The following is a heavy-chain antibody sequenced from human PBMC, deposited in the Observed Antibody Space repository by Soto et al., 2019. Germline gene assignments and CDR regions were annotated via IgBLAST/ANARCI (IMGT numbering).Heavy chain of an antibody. CDR1: GGSISSYY. CDR2: IYYSGST. V-gene: IGHV4-59*01. J-gene: IGHJ5*02. Sequence: SESLSLTCTVSGGSISSYYWSWIRQPPGKGLEWIGYIYYSGSTNYNPSLKSRVTISVDTSKNQFSLKLSSVTAADTAVYYCARVDRWWFDPWGQGTLVTVSS. CDR3: ARVDRWWFDP.